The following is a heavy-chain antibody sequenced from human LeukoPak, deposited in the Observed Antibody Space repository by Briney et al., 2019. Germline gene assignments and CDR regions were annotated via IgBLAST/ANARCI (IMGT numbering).Heavy chain of an antibody. V-gene: IGHV3-23*01. J-gene: IGHJ4*02. Sequence: PGGSLRLSCATSGFTFSSYAMSWVRQAPGKGLEWVSGIGASGGSTYYADSVKGRFTISRDNSKNTLYLQMHSLRTEDTAVYYCAKAEGYDILTGLDYWGQGTLVTVSS. CDR3: AKAEGYDILTGLDY. D-gene: IGHD3-9*01. CDR2: IGASGGST. CDR1: GFTFSSYA.